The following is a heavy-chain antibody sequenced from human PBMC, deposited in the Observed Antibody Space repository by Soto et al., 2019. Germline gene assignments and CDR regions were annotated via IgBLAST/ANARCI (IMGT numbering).Heavy chain of an antibody. Sequence: GGSLRLSCAASGFTFSSYAMSWVRQAPGKGLEWVSAISGSGGSTYYADSVKGRFTISRDNSKNTLYLQMNSLRAEDTAVYYCAKDIFYGDYDPNVGADWGQGTLVTVSS. CDR3: AKDIFYGDYDPNVGAD. J-gene: IGHJ4*02. D-gene: IGHD4-17*01. V-gene: IGHV3-23*01. CDR2: ISGSGGST. CDR1: GFTFSSYA.